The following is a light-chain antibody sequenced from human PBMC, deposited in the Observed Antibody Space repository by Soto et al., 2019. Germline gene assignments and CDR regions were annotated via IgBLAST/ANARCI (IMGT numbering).Light chain of an antibody. J-gene: IGLJ2*01. Sequence: QPVLTQSPPASASLGASVKLTCTLSSGHSSYAIAWHQQQPEKGPRYLMKLNTDGSHSKGDGIPDRFSGSSSGAERSLTISSLQSEDEADYYCQTWGTGTVVFGGGTKLTVL. V-gene: IGLV4-69*01. CDR1: SGHSSYA. CDR2: LNTDGSH. CDR3: QTWGTGTVV.